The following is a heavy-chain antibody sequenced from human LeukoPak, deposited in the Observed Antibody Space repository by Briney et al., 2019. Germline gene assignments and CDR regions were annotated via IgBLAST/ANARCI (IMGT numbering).Heavy chain of an antibody. J-gene: IGHJ4*02. CDR1: GFTFSSFS. Sequence: GGSLRLSCAASGFTFSSFSMNWVRQAPGKGLEWVSYISGSSSTIYYADSVKGRFTISRDNSKNTLYLQMNSLKTEDTAVYYCTTDRGLVPAARGLDYWGQGTLVTVSS. CDR3: TTDRGLVPAARGLDY. D-gene: IGHD2-2*01. V-gene: IGHV3-48*01. CDR2: ISGSSSTI.